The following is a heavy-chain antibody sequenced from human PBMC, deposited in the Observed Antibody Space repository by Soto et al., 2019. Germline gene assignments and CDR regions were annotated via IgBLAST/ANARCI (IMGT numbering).Heavy chain of an antibody. V-gene: IGHV1-8*01. J-gene: IGHJ6*03. CDR2: MNPNSGNT. D-gene: IGHD2-15*01. Sequence: ASVKVSCKASGYTFNSYDINWVRQATGQGLEWMGWMNPNSGNTGYAQKFQGRVTMTRNTSISTAYMELSSLRSEDTAVYYCARAVLECSGGSCYAMDVWGKGTTVTVSS. CDR1: GYTFNSYD. CDR3: ARAVLECSGGSCYAMDV.